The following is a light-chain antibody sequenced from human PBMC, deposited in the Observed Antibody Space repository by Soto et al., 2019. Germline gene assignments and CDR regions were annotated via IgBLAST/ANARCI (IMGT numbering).Light chain of an antibody. CDR3: QQFGSSPLT. V-gene: IGKV3-20*01. J-gene: IGKJ4*01. Sequence: EIVLTQSPDTLSLSPGERATLSCRASQSVRSNYLAWYQQKPGQAPRFLIYDASSRATGIPDRFSGSGSGTDFPLTISRLEPEDFAVYYGQQFGSSPLTFGGGPRVDTK. CDR2: DAS. CDR1: QSVRSNY.